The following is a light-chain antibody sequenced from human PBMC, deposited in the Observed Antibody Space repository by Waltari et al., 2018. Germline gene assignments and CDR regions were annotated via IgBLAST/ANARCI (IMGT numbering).Light chain of an antibody. CDR2: DVV. V-gene: IGLV2-14*03. CDR3: SSFTSSSSFV. J-gene: IGLJ1*01. Sequence: QSALTQPASVSGSPGQSINISCTGTIRDVGGYKYVSWYQQHPGDVPRLLIYDVVKRPSGVSSRFSGSKSDNTAHLTISGLQAADEAHYYCSSFTSSSSFVFGSGTKVTV. CDR1: IRDVGGYKY.